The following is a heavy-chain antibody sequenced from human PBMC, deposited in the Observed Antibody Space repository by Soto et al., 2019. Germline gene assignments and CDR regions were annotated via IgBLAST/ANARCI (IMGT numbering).Heavy chain of an antibody. V-gene: IGHV2-5*01. D-gene: IGHD3-16*01. Sequence: QITLKESGPTLVKPTETLTLTCTVSGFPLSARGVGVGWIRQPPGKALEWLAIIYWNDDKRYSPSLKSRLTITKDTSKNQVILTMTNTDPVDTAKDYCAHTPWGAAPDYCGQGTLVTVSS. J-gene: IGHJ4*02. CDR3: AHTPWGAAPDY. CDR1: GFPLSARGVG. CDR2: IYWNDDK.